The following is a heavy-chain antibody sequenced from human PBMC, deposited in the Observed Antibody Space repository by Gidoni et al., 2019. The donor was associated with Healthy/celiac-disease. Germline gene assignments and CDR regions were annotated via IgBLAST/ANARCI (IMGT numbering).Heavy chain of an antibody. CDR1: GYTFTSYG. CDR3: ARVGCSSTSCYTPYYFDY. CDR2: ISAYNGNT. J-gene: IGHJ4*02. D-gene: IGHD2-2*02. V-gene: IGHV1-18*01. Sequence: QVQLVQSGAEVKKPGASVKVSCKASGYTFTSYGLSWVRQAPGQGLEWMGWISAYNGNTNYAQKLQGRVTMTTDTSTSTAYMELRSLRSDDTAVYYCARVGCSSTSCYTPYYFDYWGQGTLVTVSS.